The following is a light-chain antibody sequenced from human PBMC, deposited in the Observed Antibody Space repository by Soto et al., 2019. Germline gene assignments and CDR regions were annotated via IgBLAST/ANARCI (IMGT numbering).Light chain of an antibody. CDR1: QSVGSN. V-gene: IGKV3-15*01. CDR3: QQYHHWWT. J-gene: IGKJ1*01. Sequence: EIVMTQSPATLSVSPGERATLSCRASQSVGSNLAWYQQKTGQAPRLLIYDASTRTAGVPARFGGRGSGTEFTLTISSLQSEDFAVYYCQQYHHWWTFGQGTKVEIK. CDR2: DAS.